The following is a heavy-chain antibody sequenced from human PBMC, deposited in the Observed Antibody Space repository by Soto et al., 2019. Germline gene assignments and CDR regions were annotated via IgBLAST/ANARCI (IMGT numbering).Heavy chain of an antibody. CDR3: ARDDTRAGYDY. V-gene: IGHV4-31*03. J-gene: IGHJ4*02. D-gene: IGHD5-18*01. CDR1: GGSITTGGYY. CDR2: IYYSGST. Sequence: QVQLQESGPGLVKPSQTLSLTCTVSGGSITTGGYYWSWIRQHPGKGQEWIGYIYYSGSTSYNPSLKNRITMSGDTSKNQFPLKLNSVTAADTAVYYCARDDTRAGYDYWGQGTLVTVSS.